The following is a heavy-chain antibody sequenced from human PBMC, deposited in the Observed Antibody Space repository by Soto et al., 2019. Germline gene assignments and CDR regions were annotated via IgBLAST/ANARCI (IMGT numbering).Heavy chain of an antibody. Sequence: QVQLQESGPGLVKPSETLSLTCTVSGGSISSYYWSWIRQPPGKGLEWIGYIYYSGSTNYNPSLKSRVTISVDTSKNQFSLKLSSVTAADTAVYYCARDRSSGWLRDWYFGLWGRGTLVTVSS. CDR1: GGSISSYY. J-gene: IGHJ2*01. CDR2: IYYSGST. CDR3: ARDRSSGWLRDWYFGL. D-gene: IGHD6-19*01. V-gene: IGHV4-59*01.